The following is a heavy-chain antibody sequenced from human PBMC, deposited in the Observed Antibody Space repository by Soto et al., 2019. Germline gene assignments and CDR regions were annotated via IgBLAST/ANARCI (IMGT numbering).Heavy chain of an antibody. CDR2: ISGSGGST. CDR3: AKWVKYEVLPGYYKVPDSSGMAV. Sequence: QLLESGGGLVQPGGSLRLSCAASGFTFSIYSMNWVRQAPGKGLEWVSLISGSGGSTHYADSVEGRFTISRDNSKNPRNLEMDSRRAEDTALYYGAKWVKYEVLPGYYKVPDSSGMAVGAKGPRSPSP. J-gene: IGHJ6*02. CDR1: GFTFSIYS. D-gene: IGHD3-9*01. V-gene: IGHV3-23*01.